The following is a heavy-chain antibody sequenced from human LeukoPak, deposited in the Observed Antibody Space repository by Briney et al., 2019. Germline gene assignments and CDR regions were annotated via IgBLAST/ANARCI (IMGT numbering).Heavy chain of an antibody. CDR1: GFTFSSYV. D-gene: IGHD3-16*01. CDR3: AKVGQAPFDY. CDR2: ISYDGSNK. V-gene: IGHV3-30*18. Sequence: GGSLRLSCAASGFTFSSYVMHWVRQAPGKGLEWVAVISYDGSNKYYADSVKGRFTISRDNSKNTLYLQMNSLRAEDTAVYYCAKVGQAPFDYWGQGTLVTVSS. J-gene: IGHJ4*02.